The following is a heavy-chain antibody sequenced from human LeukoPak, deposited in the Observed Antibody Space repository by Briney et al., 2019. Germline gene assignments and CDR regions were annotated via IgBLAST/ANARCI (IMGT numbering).Heavy chain of an antibody. J-gene: IGHJ4*02. Sequence: GGSLRPSCAASGFTFSSYAMHWVRQAPGKGLEWVAVISYGGSNKYYADSVKGRFTISRDNSKNTLYLQMNSLRAEDTAVYYCARGPIVVVPAAAISFDYWGQGTLVAVSS. CDR1: GFTFSSYA. D-gene: IGHD2-2*01. V-gene: IGHV3-30-3*01. CDR3: ARGPIVVVPAAAISFDY. CDR2: ISYGGSNK.